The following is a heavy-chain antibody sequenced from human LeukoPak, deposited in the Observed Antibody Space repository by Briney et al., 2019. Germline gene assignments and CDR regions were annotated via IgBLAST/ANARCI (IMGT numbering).Heavy chain of an antibody. CDR2: ISGSGSRT. V-gene: IGHV3-23*01. D-gene: IGHD6-13*01. J-gene: IGHJ5*02. Sequence: GGSLRLSCAASGLTFSSYAMSWVRQAPGKGLEWVSAISGSGSRTYYADSVKGRFTISRDNSKDTLYLRINSLRAEDTAVYYCAKEVVVSAAVGTVGFDPWGQGTLVIVSS. CDR1: GLTFSSYA. CDR3: AKEVVVSAAVGTVGFDP.